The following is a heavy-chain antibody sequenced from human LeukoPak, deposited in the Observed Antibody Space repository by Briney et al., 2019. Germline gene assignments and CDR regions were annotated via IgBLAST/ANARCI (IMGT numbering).Heavy chain of an antibody. Sequence: ASVKASCKASGYTFTGYYMHWVRQAPGQGLEWMGWINPNSGGTNYAQKFQGRVTMTRDTSISTAYMELSRLRSDDTAVYYCARGESWIQLWLTDYWGQGTLVTVSS. CDR3: ARGESWIQLWLTDY. CDR2: INPNSGGT. V-gene: IGHV1-2*02. J-gene: IGHJ4*02. CDR1: GYTFTGYY. D-gene: IGHD5-18*01.